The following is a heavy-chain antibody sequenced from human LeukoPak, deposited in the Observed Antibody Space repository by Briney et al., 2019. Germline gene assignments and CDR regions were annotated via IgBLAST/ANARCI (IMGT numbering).Heavy chain of an antibody. D-gene: IGHD1-26*01. CDR3: ARGELLLDAFDI. Sequence: SETPSLTCTVSGYSISSGYYWGWIRQPPGKGLEWIGSIYHSGSTYYNPSLKSRVTISVDTSKNQFSLKLSSVTAADTAVYYCARGELLLDAFDIWGQGTMVTVSS. V-gene: IGHV4-38-2*02. CDR1: GYSISSGYY. CDR2: IYHSGST. J-gene: IGHJ3*02.